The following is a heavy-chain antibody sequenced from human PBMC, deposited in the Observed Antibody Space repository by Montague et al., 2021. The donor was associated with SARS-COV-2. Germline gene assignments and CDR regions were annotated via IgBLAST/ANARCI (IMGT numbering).Heavy chain of an antibody. CDR2: ISYTEHT. J-gene: IGHJ4*02. D-gene: IGHD5/OR15-5a*01. V-gene: IGHV4-34*01. Sequence: SETLSLTCAIYGGSFSGYFWSWIRQPPGKGLEWICEISYTEHTRYNPSLQSRVSISGDSSENQFSLTLTSVTAADTAVYYCARSHYSVSWCPDWGQGTQVTVSS. CDR1: GGSFSGYF. CDR3: ARSHYSVSWCPD.